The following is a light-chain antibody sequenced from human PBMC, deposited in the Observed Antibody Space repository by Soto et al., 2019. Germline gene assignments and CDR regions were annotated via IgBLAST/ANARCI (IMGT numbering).Light chain of an antibody. CDR2: GAS. V-gene: IGKV3-15*01. J-gene: IGKJ1*01. CDR3: QQYSNGPSWT. CDR1: QSVSNN. Sequence: DIVMTKSPATLSVSPGERVTLSCRASQSVSNNLAWYQQKFGQAPRLLIYGASTRASGIPARFSGSGSATEFTLTLSSLQPEDFAVYYCQQYSNGPSWTFGQGTKLDIK.